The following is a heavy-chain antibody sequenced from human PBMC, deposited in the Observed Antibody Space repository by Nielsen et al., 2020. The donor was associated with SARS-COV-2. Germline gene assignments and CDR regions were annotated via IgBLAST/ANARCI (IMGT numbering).Heavy chain of an antibody. CDR3: ARVTKGLVSGPYYYYYYMDV. Sequence: SETLSLTCTVSGGSISSTSDYWGWIRQPPGKGLEWLGSIYYSGSTYYNPSLKSRVTISVDTSKNQFSLKLSSVTAADTAVYYCARVTKGLVSGPYYYYYYMDVWGKGTTVTVSS. D-gene: IGHD6-19*01. J-gene: IGHJ6*03. CDR1: GGSISSTSDY. CDR2: IYYSGST. V-gene: IGHV4-39*07.